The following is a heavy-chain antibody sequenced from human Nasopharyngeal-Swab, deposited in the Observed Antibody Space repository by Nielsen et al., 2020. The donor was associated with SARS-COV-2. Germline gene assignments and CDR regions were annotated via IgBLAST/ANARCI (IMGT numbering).Heavy chain of an antibody. CDR2: IKSKTDGGTT. CDR3: TTVVRSLWFGELSIDAFDI. Sequence: GESLKISCAASGFTFSNAWMSWVRQAPGKGLEWVGRIKSKTDGGTTDYAATVKGRFTISRDDSKNTLYLQMNSLKTEDTAVYYCTTVVRSLWFGELSIDAFDIWGQGTMVTVSS. D-gene: IGHD3-10*01. J-gene: IGHJ3*02. V-gene: IGHV3-15*01. CDR1: GFTFSNAW.